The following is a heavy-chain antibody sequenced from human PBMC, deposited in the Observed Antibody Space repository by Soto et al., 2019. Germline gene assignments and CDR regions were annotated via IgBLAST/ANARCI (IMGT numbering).Heavy chain of an antibody. CDR2: INHSGST. D-gene: IGHD5-12*01. V-gene: IGHV4-34*01. J-gene: IGHJ6*02. Sequence: SETLSLTCAVYGGSFSGYYWSWIRQPPGKGLEWIGEINHSGSTNYNPSLKSRVTISVDTSKNQFSLKLSSVTAADTAVYYCARDLHLVATDYGMDVWGQGTTVTVSS. CDR1: GGSFSGYY. CDR3: ARDLHLVATDYGMDV.